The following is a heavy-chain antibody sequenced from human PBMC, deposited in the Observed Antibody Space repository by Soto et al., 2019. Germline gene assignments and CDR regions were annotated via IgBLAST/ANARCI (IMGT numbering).Heavy chain of an antibody. CDR2: ISGSGGNT. D-gene: IGHD4-17*01. J-gene: IGHJ6*02. Sequence: GSLRLCWAAAGLTFSSYAMGWVRQAPGKGLEWVSAISGSGGNTYYADSVKGRFTISRDNSKNTLYLQMNRLRAEDTAVYYCEKRDSYGGQDYGMDVWGQGTTVTVSS. CDR1: GLTFSSYA. V-gene: IGHV3-23*01. CDR3: EKRDSYGGQDYGMDV.